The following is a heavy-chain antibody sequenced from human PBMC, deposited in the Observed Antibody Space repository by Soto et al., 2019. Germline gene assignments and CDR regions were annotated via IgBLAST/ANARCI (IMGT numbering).Heavy chain of an antibody. J-gene: IGHJ6*03. Sequence: GGSLRLSCAASGFTFSSYAMSWVRQAPGKGLEWVSAISGSGGSTYYADSVKGRFTISRDNSKNTLYLQMNSLRAEDTAVYYCATDGLVPYYYYMDVWGKGTRVTVPS. V-gene: IGHV3-23*01. CDR2: ISGSGGST. CDR3: ATDGLVPYYYYMDV. CDR1: GFTFSSYA.